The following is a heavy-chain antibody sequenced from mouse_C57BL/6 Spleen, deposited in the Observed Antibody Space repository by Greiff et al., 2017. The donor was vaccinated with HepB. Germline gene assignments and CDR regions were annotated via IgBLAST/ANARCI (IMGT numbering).Heavy chain of an antibody. V-gene: IGHV1-52*01. Sequence: VQLQQPGAELVRPGSSVKLSCKASGYTFTSYWMHWVKQRPIQGLEWIGNIDPSDSETHYNQKFKDKATLTVDKSSSTAYMQLSSLTSEDSAVYYCARGGSKFLYYAMDYWGQGTSVTVSS. D-gene: IGHD1-1*01. CDR2: IDPSDSET. CDR1: GYTFTSYW. J-gene: IGHJ4*01. CDR3: ARGGSKFLYYAMDY.